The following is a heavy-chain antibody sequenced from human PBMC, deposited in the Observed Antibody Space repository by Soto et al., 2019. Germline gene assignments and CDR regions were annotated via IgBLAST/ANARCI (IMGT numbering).Heavy chain of an antibody. CDR3: ARGGHCANGVCSALDY. CDR2: IYYGGRA. Sequence: QVQLRESGPGLVKPSETLSLTCTVSGGSISTYYWSWIRQPPGKGLEWIGYIYYGGRADYNTSLKSRVTISVDTSKKQFSLKLSSVTAADTAVYYCARGGHCANGVCSALDYWGQGTLVTVSS. D-gene: IGHD2-8*01. CDR1: GGSISTYY. V-gene: IGHV4-59*08. J-gene: IGHJ4*02.